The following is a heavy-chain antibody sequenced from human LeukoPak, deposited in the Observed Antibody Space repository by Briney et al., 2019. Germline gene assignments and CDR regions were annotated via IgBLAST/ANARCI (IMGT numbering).Heavy chain of an antibody. D-gene: IGHD6-25*01. CDR1: GYTFTSYD. J-gene: IGHJ5*02. CDR2: MNPNSGNT. Sequence: ASVKVSCKASGYTFTSYDINWVRQATGQGLEWMGWMNPNSGNTGYAQKFQGRVTMTRNTSISTAYMELSSLRSEDTAVYYCARGKPKRNNWFDPWGQATLVTVSS. CDR3: ARGKPKRNNWFDP. V-gene: IGHV1-8*01.